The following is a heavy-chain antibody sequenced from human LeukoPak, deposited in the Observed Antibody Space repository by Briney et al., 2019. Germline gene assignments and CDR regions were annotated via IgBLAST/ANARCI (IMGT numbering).Heavy chain of an antibody. Sequence: SETLSLTCTVSGGSISSYYWSWIRQPPGKGLEWIGYIYYSGSTNYNPSLKSRVTISVDTSKNQFSLKLSSVTAADTAVYYCARDKAAAGYYYYGMDVWGQGTTVTVSS. CDR1: GGSISSYY. J-gene: IGHJ6*02. CDR3: ARDKAAAGYYYYGMDV. D-gene: IGHD6-13*01. CDR2: IYYSGST. V-gene: IGHV4-59*01.